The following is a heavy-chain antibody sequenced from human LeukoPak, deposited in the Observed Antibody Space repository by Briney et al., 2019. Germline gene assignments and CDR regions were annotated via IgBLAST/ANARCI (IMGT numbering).Heavy chain of an antibody. Sequence: PSETLSLTCTVSGGSISSYYWSWIRQPAGKGLEWIGRIYTSGSTNYNPSLKSRVTMSVDTSKNQFSLKLSSVTAADTAVYYCARDSITMVRAYTHLYYYYYMDVWGKGTTVTISS. CDR1: GGSISSYY. CDR3: ARDSITMVRAYTHLYYYYYMDV. D-gene: IGHD3-10*01. CDR2: IYTSGST. J-gene: IGHJ6*03. V-gene: IGHV4-4*07.